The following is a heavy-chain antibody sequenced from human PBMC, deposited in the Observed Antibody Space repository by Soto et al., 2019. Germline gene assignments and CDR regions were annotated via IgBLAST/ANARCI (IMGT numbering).Heavy chain of an antibody. CDR2: IHSSRGTT. J-gene: IGHJ4*02. CDR1: GLTFSSYE. V-gene: IGHV3-48*03. D-gene: IGHD3-22*01. Sequence: EVPLVESGGDLVQPGGSLRLSCAASGLTFSSYEMMWVRQAPGKGLEWISFIHSSRGTTYYADSVKGRFTISRDNAQNSLYLQMTSLRADDTAAYYCATSLSRYYYSYCGQGTLVTVSS. CDR3: ATSLSRYYYSY.